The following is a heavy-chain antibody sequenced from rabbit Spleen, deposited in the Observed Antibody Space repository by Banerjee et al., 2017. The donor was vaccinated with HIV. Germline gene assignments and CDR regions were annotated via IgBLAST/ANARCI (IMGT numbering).Heavy chain of an antibody. CDR2: INAVTGKA. V-gene: IGHV1S45*01. J-gene: IGHJ4*01. CDR3: VREVAAKFGL. Sequence: QEQLVESGGGLVRPEGSLKLSCTASGFSFSNKAVMCWVRQAPGKGLQWIACINAVTGKAVYATWAKGRFTFSKTSSTTVTLQMNSLTAADTATYFCVREVAAKFGLWGPGTLVTVS. D-gene: IGHD4-1*01. CDR1: GFSFSNKAV.